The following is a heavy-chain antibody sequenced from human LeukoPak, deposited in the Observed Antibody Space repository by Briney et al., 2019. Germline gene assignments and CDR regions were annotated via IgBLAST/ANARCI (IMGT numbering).Heavy chain of an antibody. CDR1: GGILNSFY. Sequence: SETLSLTCSVSGGILNSFYWTWIRQPPGKGLEYIGYVYYTGSTNYNPSLKSRVTLRADTSKNQFSLKLSSVTAADTAVYYCASGIRGAFDIWGQGTMVTVSS. CDR2: VYYTGST. V-gene: IGHV4-59*12. D-gene: IGHD3-10*01. J-gene: IGHJ3*02. CDR3: ASGIRGAFDI.